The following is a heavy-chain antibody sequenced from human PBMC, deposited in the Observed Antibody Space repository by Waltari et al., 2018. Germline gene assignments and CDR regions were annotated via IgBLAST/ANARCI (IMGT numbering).Heavy chain of an antibody. V-gene: IGHV1-18*01. D-gene: IGHD1-26*01. Sequence: QVQLVQSGGEVKKPGASVKVSCKASAYTFSTYGITWVRQAPGQGLQWVGWIGAHNGDTNDAQNFQGRLTQTTDTSTSTAYMELSSRRSDDSAVYYCATAVGGNMEFDNWGHGTLVTVSS. CDR1: AYTFSTYG. CDR2: IGAHNGDT. CDR3: ATAVGGNMEFDN. J-gene: IGHJ4*01.